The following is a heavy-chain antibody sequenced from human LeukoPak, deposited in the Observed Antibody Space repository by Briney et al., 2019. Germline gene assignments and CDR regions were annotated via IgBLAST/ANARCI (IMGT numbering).Heavy chain of an antibody. D-gene: IGHD3-22*01. CDR2: ISSSSSYI. V-gene: IGHV3-21*01. J-gene: IGHJ4*02. Sequence: PGGSLRLSCAASGFTFSSYSMNWVRQAPGKGLEWVSSISSSSSYIYYADSVKGRFTISRDNAKNSLYLQMNSLRAEDTAVYYCARDTPTYYYASSGYYSWGQGTLVTVSS. CDR1: GFTFSSYS. CDR3: ARDTPTYYYASSGYYS.